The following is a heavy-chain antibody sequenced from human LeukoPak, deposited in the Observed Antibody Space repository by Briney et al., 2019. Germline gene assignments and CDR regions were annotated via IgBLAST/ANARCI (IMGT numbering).Heavy chain of an antibody. CDR2: IWYDGSNK. J-gene: IGHJ4*02. D-gene: IGHD2-2*01. Sequence: GRSLRLSCAASGFTFSSYGMHWVRQAPGKGLEWVAVIWYDGSNKYYADSVKGRFTISRDSSKNTLYLQMNSLRADDTAVYYCAKDGVVVVPAAWLDYWGQGTLVTVSS. CDR1: GFTFSSYG. V-gene: IGHV3-33*06. CDR3: AKDGVVVVPAAWLDY.